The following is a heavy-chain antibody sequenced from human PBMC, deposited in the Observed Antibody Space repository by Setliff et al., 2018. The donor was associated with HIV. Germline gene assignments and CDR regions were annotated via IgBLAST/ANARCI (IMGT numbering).Heavy chain of an antibody. J-gene: IGHJ4*02. D-gene: IGHD6-6*01. CDR3: ARDHIAARSVDY. CDR1: GGTFSSYA. Sequence: SVKVSCKASGGTFSSYAISWVRQASGQGLEWMGRIIPIFGTANYAQKFQGRVTITADKSTSTAYMELSSLRSEDTAVYYCARDHIAARSVDYWGQGTLVTVSS. CDR2: IIPIFGTA. V-gene: IGHV1-69*06.